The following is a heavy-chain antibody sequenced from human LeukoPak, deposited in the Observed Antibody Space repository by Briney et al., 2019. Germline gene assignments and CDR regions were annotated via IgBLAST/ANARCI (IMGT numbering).Heavy chain of an antibody. CDR2: ISGSGGST. CDR3: ARASGYYYYFDS. D-gene: IGHD5-12*01. V-gene: IGHV3-23*01. CDR1: GFTFSSYA. Sequence: GGSLRLSCAASGFTFSSYAMSWVRQAPGKGLEWVSAISGSGGSTYYADTVKGRFTISRDNSKNTLYLQMNSLRAEDTAVYYCARASGYYYYFDSWGQGTLVTVSS. J-gene: IGHJ4*02.